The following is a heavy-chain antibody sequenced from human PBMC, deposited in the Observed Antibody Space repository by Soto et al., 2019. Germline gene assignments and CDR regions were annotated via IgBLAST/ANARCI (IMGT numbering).Heavy chain of an antibody. CDR2: IKQDGSED. V-gene: IGHV3-7*01. J-gene: IGHJ4*02. CDR1: GFTFRSYW. CDR3: ARDPGRRFDY. Sequence: EVHLMESGGGLVQPGGSLRLSCATSGFTFRSYWMTWVRQAPGKGLEWVASIKQDGSEDHYVDSVKGRFTISRDNAENSLYLQMNSLKVDYTSVYYCARDPGRRFDYWGPGTLVTVSS. D-gene: IGHD1-1*01.